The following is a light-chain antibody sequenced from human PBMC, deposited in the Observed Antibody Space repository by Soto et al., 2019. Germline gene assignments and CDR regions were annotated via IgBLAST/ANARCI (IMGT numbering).Light chain of an antibody. Sequence: DIPMTQSPSSLSASVGDRVSITCRASQDIRSYLNWYQQKPGKAPELLIYATSNLQSGVPPRFSASGSGTDFTLTISSLQPEDFATYYCQQCYSTQWTSGQGTKVEIK. V-gene: IGKV1-39*01. CDR2: ATS. CDR1: QDIRSY. CDR3: QQCYSTQWT. J-gene: IGKJ1*01.